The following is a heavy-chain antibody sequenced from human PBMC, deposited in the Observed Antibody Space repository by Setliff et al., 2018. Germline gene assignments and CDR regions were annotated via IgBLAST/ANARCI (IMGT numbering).Heavy chain of an antibody. V-gene: IGHV1-18*04. Sequence: ASVKVSCKAFRYTFNDYYIHWVRQAPGQGLEWMGWISAYNGNTNYAQKLQGRVTMTTDTSTSTAYMELRSLRSDDTAVYYCARGGSDYYDSSGYYYYYYYGMDVWGQGTTVTVS. D-gene: IGHD3-22*01. J-gene: IGHJ6*02. CDR2: ISAYNGNT. CDR3: ARGGSDYYDSSGYYYYYYYGMDV. CDR1: RYTFNDYY.